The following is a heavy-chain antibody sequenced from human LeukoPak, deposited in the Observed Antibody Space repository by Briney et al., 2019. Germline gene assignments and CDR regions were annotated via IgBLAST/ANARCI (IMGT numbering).Heavy chain of an antibody. CDR3: ARGVDV. V-gene: IGHV3-7*04. CDR1: GFTFSTYA. CDR2: IKEEGSEK. J-gene: IGHJ6*02. Sequence: PGGSLRLSCAASGFTFSTYAMSWVRQAPGKGLEWVANIKEEGSEKYYVDSVKGRFTISRDNAKNSLYLQMNSLRAEDTAVYYCARGVDVWGQGTTVTVS.